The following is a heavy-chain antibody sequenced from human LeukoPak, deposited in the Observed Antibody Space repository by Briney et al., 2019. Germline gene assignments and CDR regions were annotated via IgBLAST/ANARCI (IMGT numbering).Heavy chain of an antibody. D-gene: IGHD3-3*01. J-gene: IGHJ4*02. CDR1: GFTFRSSG. CDR3: ARDRSRFVDY. V-gene: IGHV3-33*01. CDR2: IYYDGSNK. Sequence: GGSLRLSCAASGFTFRSSGMHWVRQPPGKGLEWVAVIYYDGSNKLYADSVKGRFTISRGNSKNMVYLQMNSLRADDTAVYYCARDRSRFVDYWGQGTLVTVSS.